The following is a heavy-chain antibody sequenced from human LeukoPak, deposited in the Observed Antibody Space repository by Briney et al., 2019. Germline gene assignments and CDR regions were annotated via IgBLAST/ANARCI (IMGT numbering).Heavy chain of an antibody. CDR3: ARRGGPSYY. CDR2: IYYSGGT. Sequence: SETLSLTCTVSGGSISSSSYSWGWIRQPPGKGLEWIGSIYYSGGTDYNPSLKSRVTISVDTSKNQFSLKLSSVTAADTAVYYCARRGGPSYYWGRGTLVTVSS. V-gene: IGHV4-39*01. J-gene: IGHJ4*02. CDR1: GGSISSSSYS.